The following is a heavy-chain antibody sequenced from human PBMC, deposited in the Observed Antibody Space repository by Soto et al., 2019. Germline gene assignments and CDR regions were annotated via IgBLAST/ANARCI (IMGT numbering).Heavy chain of an antibody. CDR3: ARFDYYYYYMDV. CDR1: GFTFSSYS. Sequence: EVQLVESGGGLVKPGGALRLSCAASGFTFSSYSMNWVRQAPGKGLEWVSSISSSSSYIYYADSVKGRFTISRDNAKNSLYLQMNSLRAEDTAVYYCARFDYYYYYMDVWGKGTTVTVSS. V-gene: IGHV3-21*01. J-gene: IGHJ6*03. CDR2: ISSSSSYI.